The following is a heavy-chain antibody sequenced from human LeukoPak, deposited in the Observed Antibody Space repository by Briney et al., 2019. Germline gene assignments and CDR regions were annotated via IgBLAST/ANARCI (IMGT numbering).Heavy chain of an antibody. CDR3: ARGAFRGGFDY. V-gene: IGHV3-74*01. Sequence: ARSLTLSCAASAFTFSSYWMDWVRQAPGKWMVWVSRINGDGSRTNYADSVKGRFTISRDNAKNALYLQLNTLRVEDTAVYYCARGAFRGGFDYWGQGRLVSVS. D-gene: IGHD2/OR15-2a*01. J-gene: IGHJ4*02. CDR2: INGDGSRT. CDR1: AFTFSSYW.